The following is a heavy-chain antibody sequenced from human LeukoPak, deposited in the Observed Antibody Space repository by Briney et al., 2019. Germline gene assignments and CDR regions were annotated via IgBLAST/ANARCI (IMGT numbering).Heavy chain of an antibody. V-gene: IGHV4-34*01. J-gene: IGHJ4*02. Sequence: SETLSLTCAVYGGSFSGYYWSWIRQPPGKGLEWIGEINHSGSTNYNPSLKSRVTISVDTSKNQFSLKLSSVTAADTAVYYCARRRKLIAARPAGFDYWGQGTLVTVSS. CDR3: ARRRKLIAARPAGFDY. D-gene: IGHD6-6*01. CDR1: GGSFSGYY. CDR2: INHSGST.